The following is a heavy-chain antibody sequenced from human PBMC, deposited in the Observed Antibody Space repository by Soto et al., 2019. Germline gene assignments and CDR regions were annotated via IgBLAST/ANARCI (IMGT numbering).Heavy chain of an antibody. D-gene: IGHD6-19*01. CDR2: ISWDGGST. CDR1: GFTFDDYA. V-gene: IGHV3-43D*04. CDR3: AKDLARRLYSSGQGDYYGMDV. Sequence: EVQLVESGGVVVQPGGSLRLSCAASGFTFDDYAMHWVRQAPGKGLEWVSLISWDGGSTYYVDSVKGRFTISRDSSKNSLYLQMNSLRPEDTALYYCAKDLARRLYSSGQGDYYGMDVWGQGTTVTVSS. J-gene: IGHJ6*02.